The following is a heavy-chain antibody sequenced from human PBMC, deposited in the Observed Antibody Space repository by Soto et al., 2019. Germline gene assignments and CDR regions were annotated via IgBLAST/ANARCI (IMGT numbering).Heavy chain of an antibody. J-gene: IGHJ4*02. Sequence: QVQLVQSGAEVKKPGSSVKVSCKASGDTFSTYTVSWVRQAPGQGLEWMGGIIPMFATADYAQKFQGRVTITADESTSTAYMELSSLRSEDTAVYYCTREGSVEYLGQGTLVTVSS. CDR2: IIPMFATA. D-gene: IGHD6-19*01. CDR1: GDTFSTYT. CDR3: TREGSVEY. V-gene: IGHV1-69*01.